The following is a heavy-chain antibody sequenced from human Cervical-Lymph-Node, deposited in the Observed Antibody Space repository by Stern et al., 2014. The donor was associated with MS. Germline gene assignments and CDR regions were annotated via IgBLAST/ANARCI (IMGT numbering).Heavy chain of an antibody. CDR2: MKQDGSEE. D-gene: IGHD3/OR15-3a*01. V-gene: IGHV3-7*01. J-gene: IGHJ6*02. Sequence: EVQLVESGGGLVQPGGSLRLSCAASGFTFSSYWMTWVRQAPGKGLEWVANMKQDGSEEYYVDSVKGRFTVSRDNSKISLYLQMNSLRAEDTAVYYCARDCSHWTCYNTHYYFGMDVWGQGTTVIVSS. CDR1: GFTFSSYW. CDR3: ARDCSHWTCYNTHYYFGMDV.